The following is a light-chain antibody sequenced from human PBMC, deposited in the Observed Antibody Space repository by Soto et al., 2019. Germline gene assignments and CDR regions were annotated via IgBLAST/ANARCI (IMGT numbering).Light chain of an antibody. CDR2: GAS. J-gene: IGKJ1*01. Sequence: EIVMTQSPATLSVSPGERATLSCRASQSVSSNLAWYQQKPGQAPTLPIYGASTRATGIPARFSGSGSGTEFTLTISSLQSEDFAVYYCQQYNNWPWTFGQGTKVDIK. CDR1: QSVSSN. CDR3: QQYNNWPWT. V-gene: IGKV3-15*01.